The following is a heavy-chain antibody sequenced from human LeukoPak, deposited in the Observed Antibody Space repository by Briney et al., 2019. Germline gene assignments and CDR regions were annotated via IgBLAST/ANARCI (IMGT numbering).Heavy chain of an antibody. V-gene: IGHV3-7*01. J-gene: IGHJ6*03. CDR3: ARDGRGYYDSSGYYNYYYYMDV. CDR1: GFTFNSYT. CDR2: IKQGGSEK. D-gene: IGHD3-22*01. Sequence: GGSLRLSCAASGFTFNSYTMNWVRQAPGKGLEWVAAIKQGGSEKYYVDSVKGLFTISRDNSKNTLYLQMNSLRAEDTAVYYCARDGRGYYDSSGYYNYYYYMDVWGKGTTVTVSS.